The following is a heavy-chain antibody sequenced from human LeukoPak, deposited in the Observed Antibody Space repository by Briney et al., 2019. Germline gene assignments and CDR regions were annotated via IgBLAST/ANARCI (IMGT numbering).Heavy chain of an antibody. V-gene: IGHV3-30*02. CDR2: IRSDGKYK. CDR3: ATEGGSSDAFAF. CDR1: GFTFSTYG. D-gene: IGHD1-26*01. J-gene: IGHJ3*01. Sequence: PGGSLRLSCAASGFTFSTYGMHGVRQAPGKGLEWVAYIRSDGKYKPCEDSVKGRFTISRDNSKNTMYLQMNSLRIDDTAVYYYATEGGSSDAFAFWGQGTKVTVSS.